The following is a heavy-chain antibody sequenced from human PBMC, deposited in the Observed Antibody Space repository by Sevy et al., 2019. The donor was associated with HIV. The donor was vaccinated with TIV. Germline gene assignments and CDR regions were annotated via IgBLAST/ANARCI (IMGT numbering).Heavy chain of an antibody. Sequence: GESLKISCAASGFTVTSGYMSWVLQAPGKGLEWVSVLYSDGNTYYADSVKGRFTISRDNSKNTLYLQMNSLRAEDTAVYYCARDGGGYFWGQGTLVTVSS. CDR1: GFTVTSGY. J-gene: IGHJ4*02. CDR3: ARDGGGYF. CDR2: LYSDGNT. D-gene: IGHD2-15*01. V-gene: IGHV3-53*01.